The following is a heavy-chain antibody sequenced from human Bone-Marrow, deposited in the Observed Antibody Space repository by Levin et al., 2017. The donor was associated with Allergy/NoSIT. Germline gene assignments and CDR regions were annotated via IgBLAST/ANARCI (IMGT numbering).Heavy chain of an antibody. V-gene: IGHV3-30*03. J-gene: IGHJ4*02. CDR2: ISYDGRFK. CDR1: GFTFSSDG. D-gene: IGHD3-10*01. CDR3: ARDSRGLYYIDY. Sequence: GESLKISCGASGFTFSSDGMHWVRQAAGKGLEWVAFISYDGRFKSYADSVKGRVTISRDNSKNTLHLQMTSLRPEDTAVYSCARDSRGLYYIDYWGQGTLVTVSS.